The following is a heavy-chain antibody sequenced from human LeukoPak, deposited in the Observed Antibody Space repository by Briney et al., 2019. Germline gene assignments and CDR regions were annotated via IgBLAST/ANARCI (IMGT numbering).Heavy chain of an antibody. CDR1: GGSITSSSLF. D-gene: IGHD4-23*01. Sequence: SETLSLTCTVSGGSITSSSLFWGWIRQSPGKGLEWIESYYSSGTTYYNPSLKTRLTISLDTSKNQFSLRLSSVTAADTAVYYGARDPRSHEYGGVSASDYWGQGALVTVSS. J-gene: IGHJ4*02. CDR2: YYSSGTT. V-gene: IGHV4-39*07. CDR3: ARDPRSHEYGGVSASDY.